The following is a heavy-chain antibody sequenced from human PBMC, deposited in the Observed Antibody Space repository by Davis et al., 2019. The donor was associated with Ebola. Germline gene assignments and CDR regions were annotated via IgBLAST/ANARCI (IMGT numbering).Heavy chain of an antibody. V-gene: IGHV1-3*01. CDR1: GYTFTSYA. D-gene: IGHD3-3*01. CDR2: INAGNGNT. J-gene: IGHJ4*02. CDR3: ATVITIFGVVPPFDY. Sequence: ASVKVSCKASGYTFTSYAMHWVRQAPGQRLEWMGWINAGNGNTKYSQKFQGRVTITRDTSASTAYMELSSLRSEDTAVYYCATVITIFGVVPPFDYWGQGTLVTVSS.